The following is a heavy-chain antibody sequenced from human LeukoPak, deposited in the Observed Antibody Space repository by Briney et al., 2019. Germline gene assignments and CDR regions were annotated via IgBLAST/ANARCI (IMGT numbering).Heavy chain of an antibody. J-gene: IGHJ4*02. V-gene: IGHV1-2*02. CDR2: INPNSGGT. CDR1: GYTFTSYA. D-gene: IGHD6-19*01. CDR3: CSSASGWYCIDY. Sequence: ASVKVSCKASGYTFTSYAMNWVRQAPGQGLEWMGWINPNSGGTNYAQKFQGRVTMTRDTSISTAYMELSRLRSDDTAVYYCCSSASGWYCIDYWGQGTLVTVSS.